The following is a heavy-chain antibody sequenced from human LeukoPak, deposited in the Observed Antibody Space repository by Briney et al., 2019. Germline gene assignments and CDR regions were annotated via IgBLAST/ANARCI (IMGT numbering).Heavy chain of an antibody. Sequence: ASVKVSCKVSGYTLTELSMHWVRQAPGKGLEWMGGFDPEDGETIYAQKFQGRVTMTEDTSTDTAYMELSSLRSEDTAVYYCATVVITIVRGVIGSYFDYWGQGTLVTVSS. J-gene: IGHJ4*02. D-gene: IGHD3-10*01. CDR3: ATVVITIVRGVIGSYFDY. CDR2: FDPEDGET. V-gene: IGHV1-24*01. CDR1: GYTLTELS.